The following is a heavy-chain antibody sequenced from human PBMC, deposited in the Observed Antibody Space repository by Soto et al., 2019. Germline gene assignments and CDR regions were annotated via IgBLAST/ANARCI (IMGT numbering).Heavy chain of an antibody. Sequence: QVQLQESGPGLVKPSETLSLTCTVSGGSISSYYWSWIRQPPGKGLEWIGYIYYSGSTNYNPSLKSRVTISVDTSKNQFSLKLSSVTAADPAVYYCARSSMVVAATPGYYYYGMDVWGQGTTVTVSS. V-gene: IGHV4-59*01. CDR3: ARSSMVVAATPGYYYYGMDV. CDR1: GGSISSYY. CDR2: IYYSGST. J-gene: IGHJ6*02. D-gene: IGHD2-15*01.